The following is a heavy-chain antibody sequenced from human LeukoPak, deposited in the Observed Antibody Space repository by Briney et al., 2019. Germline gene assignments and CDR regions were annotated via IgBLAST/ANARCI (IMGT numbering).Heavy chain of an antibody. D-gene: IGHD2-15*01. CDR2: IGDSGGST. CDR1: AFTLNNYA. V-gene: IGHV3-23*01. J-gene: IGHJ4*02. Sequence: QSGGSLRLSCAASAFTLNNYAMSWVRQAPGKGLDWVSAIGDSGGSTYYADSVKGRFTISRDNSKNLLYLQMNSLRAEDTAVYYCAIVPKGDCSAGTCYTHFDYWGQGTLVTVSS. CDR3: AIVPKGDCSAGTCYTHFDY.